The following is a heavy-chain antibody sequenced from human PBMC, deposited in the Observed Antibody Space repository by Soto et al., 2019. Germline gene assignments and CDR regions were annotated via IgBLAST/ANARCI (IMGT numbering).Heavy chain of an antibody. CDR2: IRSKANSYAT. CDR1: GFTFSGSA. J-gene: IGHJ3*02. CDR3: TLVGQWLSWIDDAFDI. V-gene: IGHV3-73*01. Sequence: GGSLRLSCAASGFTFSGSAMHWVRQASGKGLEWVGRIRSKANSYATAYAASVKGRFTISRDDSKNTAYLQMNSLKTEDTAVYYCTLVGQWLSWIDDAFDIWGQGTMVTVSS. D-gene: IGHD6-19*01.